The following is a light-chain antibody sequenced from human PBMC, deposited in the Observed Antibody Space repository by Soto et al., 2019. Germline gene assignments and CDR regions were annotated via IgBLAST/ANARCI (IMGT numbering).Light chain of an antibody. V-gene: IGLV2-14*03. CDR1: RSDVVGYNY. CDR3: SSYTTSNTRQIV. J-gene: IGLJ1*01. CDR2: DVS. Sequence: SALTPPAPRSWSPWQSITHSCTRTRSDVVGYNYVSWYQHHPGKAPKLIIYDVSNRPSGVSIRFSGSKSDNTASLTISGLQPEDEADYHCSSYTTSNTRQIVFGTGTKVTVL.